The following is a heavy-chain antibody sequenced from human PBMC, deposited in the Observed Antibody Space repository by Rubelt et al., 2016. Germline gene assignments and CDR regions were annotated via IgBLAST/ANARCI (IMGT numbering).Heavy chain of an antibody. CDR1: GGTFSSYA. Sequence: QVQLVQSGAEVKKPGSSVKVSCKASGGTFSSYAISWVRQAPGQGLEWMGGMIPIFGTAYSQKKFQGRVTITANEATSTCYMELSSLRSEDTAVYYCARMDPRISGWGQGTLVTVSS. CDR3: ARMDPRISG. D-gene: IGHD3-10*01. CDR2: MIPIFGTA. V-gene: IGHV1-69*01. J-gene: IGHJ4*02.